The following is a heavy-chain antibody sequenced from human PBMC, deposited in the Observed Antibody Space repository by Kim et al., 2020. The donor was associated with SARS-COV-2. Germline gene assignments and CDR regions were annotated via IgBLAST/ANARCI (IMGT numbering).Heavy chain of an antibody. Sequence: ASVKVSCKASGYTFTSYDINWVRQATGQGLEWMGWMNPNSGNTGYAQKFQGRVTMTRNTSISTAYMELSSLRSEDTAVYYCARIVYYYEGENWFDPWGQGTLVTVSS. J-gene: IGHJ5*02. D-gene: IGHD3-22*01. V-gene: IGHV1-8*01. CDR2: MNPNSGNT. CDR1: GYTFTSYD. CDR3: ARIVYYYEGENWFDP.